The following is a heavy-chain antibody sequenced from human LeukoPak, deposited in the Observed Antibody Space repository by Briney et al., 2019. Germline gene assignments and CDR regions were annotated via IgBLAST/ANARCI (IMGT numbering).Heavy chain of an antibody. Sequence: GGSLRLSCAASGFTFSSYGMHWVRQAPGKGLEWVAVIWYDGSNKYYADSVKGRFTISRDNSKNTLYLQMNSLRAEDTAVYYCARDTQYYDFWSGSRSYGMDVWGQGTTVTVSS. J-gene: IGHJ6*02. CDR3: ARDTQYYDFWSGSRSYGMDV. V-gene: IGHV3-33*01. CDR1: GFTFSSYG. CDR2: IWYDGSNK. D-gene: IGHD3-3*01.